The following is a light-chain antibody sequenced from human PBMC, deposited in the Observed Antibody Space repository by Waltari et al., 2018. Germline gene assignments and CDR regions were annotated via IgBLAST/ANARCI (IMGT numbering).Light chain of an antibody. V-gene: IGLV2-14*03. CDR2: DVS. Sequence: QSALTQPASVSGSPGQSNTISGTGTSIDVGGYKYVSWYQQHPGKAPKLMIFDVSNRPSGVSNRFSGSKSGNTASLTISGLQAEDEADYYCGSYIGSSTLELFGGGTSLTVL. J-gene: IGLJ2*01. CDR3: GSYIGSSTLEL. CDR1: SIDVGGYKY.